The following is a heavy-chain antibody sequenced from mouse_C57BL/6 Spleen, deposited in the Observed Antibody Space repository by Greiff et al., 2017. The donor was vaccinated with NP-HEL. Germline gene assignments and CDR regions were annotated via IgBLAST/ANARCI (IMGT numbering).Heavy chain of an antibody. CDR3: ARDWDDYFDY. V-gene: IGHV5-6*01. J-gene: IGHJ2*01. CDR1: GFTFSSYG. D-gene: IGHD4-1*01. CDR2: ISSGGSYT. Sequence: EVQWVESGGDLVKPGGSLKLSCAASGFTFSSYGMSWVRQTPDKRLEWVATISSGGSYTYYPDSVKGRFTISRDNAKNTLYLHMSSLKSEDTAMYYCARDWDDYFDYWGQGTTLTVSS.